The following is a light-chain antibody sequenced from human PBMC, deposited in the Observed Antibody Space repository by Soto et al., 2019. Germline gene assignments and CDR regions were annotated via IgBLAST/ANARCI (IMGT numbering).Light chain of an antibody. CDR2: GAS. CDR1: QSVSSN. V-gene: IGKV3-15*01. Sequence: EIVMTQSPATPSVSPGERATLSCRASQSVSSNLAWYQQKPGQAPRLLIYGASTRATGIPARFSGSGSGTEFTLTISSLQSEDFAVYYCQQYNNWLGTFGQGTKVDI. CDR3: QQYNNWLGT. J-gene: IGKJ1*01.